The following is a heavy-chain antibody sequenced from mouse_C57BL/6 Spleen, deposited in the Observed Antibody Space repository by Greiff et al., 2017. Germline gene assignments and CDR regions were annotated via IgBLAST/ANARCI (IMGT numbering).Heavy chain of an antibody. J-gene: IGHJ1*03. D-gene: IGHD1-1*01. CDR1: GYTFTSYW. CDR2: IDPSDSET. V-gene: IGHV1-52*01. CDR3: ARRDYGITWYFDV. Sequence: QVQLKQPGAELVRPGSSVKLSCKASGYTFTSYWMHWVKQRPIQGLEWIGNIDPSDSETHYNQKFKDKATLTVDKSSSTAYMQLSSLTSEDSAVYYCARRDYGITWYFDVWGTGTTVTVSS.